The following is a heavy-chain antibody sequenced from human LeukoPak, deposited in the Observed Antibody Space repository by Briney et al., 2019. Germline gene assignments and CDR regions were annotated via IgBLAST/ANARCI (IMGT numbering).Heavy chain of an antibody. Sequence: QPGGSLRLSCAASGFSFSSYWMHWVRQGPGKGLVWVSRINRDGTTTTYADSVQGRFTISRDNAKNTLYLQMDTLRVEDTAVYYCASSTTRGITSSYAYHMDVWGRGTTVTVSS. CDR1: GFSFSSYW. CDR2: INRDGTTT. CDR3: ASSTTRGITSSYAYHMDV. V-gene: IGHV3-74*01. J-gene: IGHJ6*03. D-gene: IGHD1-20*01.